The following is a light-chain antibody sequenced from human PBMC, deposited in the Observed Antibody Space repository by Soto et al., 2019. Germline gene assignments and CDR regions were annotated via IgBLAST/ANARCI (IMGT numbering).Light chain of an antibody. Sequence: QSVLPQPPSASGTPGQTIAISCSGGSSNIGSHTVNWYQQLPGTAPRLLIYSNTQRPSGVPDHFSGSKSGTSASLAISGLQSEYEGDYYCAAWDDSLNGVVFGGGTKVTVL. CDR1: SSNIGSHT. CDR3: AAWDDSLNGVV. V-gene: IGLV1-44*01. J-gene: IGLJ2*01. CDR2: SNT.